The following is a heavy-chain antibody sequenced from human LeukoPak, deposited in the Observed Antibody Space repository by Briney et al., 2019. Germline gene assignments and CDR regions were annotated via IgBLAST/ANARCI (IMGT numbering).Heavy chain of an antibody. V-gene: IGHV4-30-4*01. Sequence: SETLSLTCTVSGGSFRRGDYYWSWIRQPPGKGLEWIGYIYHSGSTHYNPSLKSRVTISLDTSKNQFSLKLTSVTAADMAVYYCARETNSYGPLGYWGQGTLVSVSS. J-gene: IGHJ4*02. CDR3: ARETNSYGPLGY. D-gene: IGHD3-10*01. CDR2: IYHSGST. CDR1: GGSFRRGDYY.